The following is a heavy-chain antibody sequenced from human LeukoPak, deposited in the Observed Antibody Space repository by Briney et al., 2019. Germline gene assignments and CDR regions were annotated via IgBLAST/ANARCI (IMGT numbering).Heavy chain of an antibody. CDR3: ARERGHLDY. CDR1: GFPVSSNF. J-gene: IGHJ4*02. Sequence: GGSLRHSCVGSGFPVSSNFMSWLRQAPGKGLEWVSVIYSGGSTYYADSVKGRFTISRDNSKNTLYLQMNSLRAEDTAVYYCARERGHLDYWGQGTLVTVSS. CDR2: IYSGGST. V-gene: IGHV3-66*01. D-gene: IGHD6-25*01.